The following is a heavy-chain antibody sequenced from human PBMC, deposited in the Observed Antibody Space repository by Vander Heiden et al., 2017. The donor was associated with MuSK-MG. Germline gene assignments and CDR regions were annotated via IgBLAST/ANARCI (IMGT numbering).Heavy chain of an antibody. D-gene: IGHD3-10*01. Sequence: EVQLVESGGGLVQPGGSLRLSCAASGFTFSSYWMSWVRQAPGKGLEWVANIKQDGSEKYYVDSVKGRFTIARDNAKNSLYLQMNSLRAEDTAVYYCARVRGAVLLWFGELPNNWFDPWGQGTLVTVSS. CDR3: ARVRGAVLLWFGELPNNWFDP. J-gene: IGHJ5*02. CDR1: GFTFSSYW. V-gene: IGHV3-7*01. CDR2: IKQDGSEK.